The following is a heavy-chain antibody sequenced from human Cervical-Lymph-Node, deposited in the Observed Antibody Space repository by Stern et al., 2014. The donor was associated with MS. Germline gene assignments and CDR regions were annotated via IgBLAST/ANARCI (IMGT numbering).Heavy chain of an antibody. CDR1: GFTFSSYS. CDR2: ISSSSSYI. J-gene: IGHJ6*01. CDR3: ARDQGDYYYYGMDV. Sequence: EVQLVESGGGLVKPGGSLRLSCAASGFTFSSYSMNWVRQAPGKGLEWVSSISSSSSYIYYADSVKGRFTISRDNAKNSLYLQMNSLRAEDTAVYYCARDQGDYYYYGMDVWGKGPRSPSPQ. V-gene: IGHV3-21*01.